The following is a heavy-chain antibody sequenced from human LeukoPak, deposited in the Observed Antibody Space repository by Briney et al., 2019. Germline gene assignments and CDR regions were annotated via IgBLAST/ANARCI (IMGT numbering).Heavy chain of an antibody. V-gene: IGHV6-1*01. CDR1: GDSVSSNSAA. Sequence: SQTLSLTCAVSGDSVSSNSAAWNWIRQSPSRGLEWLERTYYRSKWYNDYAVSVKSRITINPDTSKNQFSLQLSSVTAADTAVYYCARRSSSPPYYFDYWGQGTLVTVSS. CDR2: TYYRSKWYN. CDR3: ARRSSSPPYYFDY. D-gene: IGHD6-6*01. J-gene: IGHJ4*02.